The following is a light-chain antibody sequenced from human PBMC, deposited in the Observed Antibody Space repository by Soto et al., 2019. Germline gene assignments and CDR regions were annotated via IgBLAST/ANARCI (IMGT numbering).Light chain of an antibody. J-gene: IGLJ2*01. Sequence: QSALTQPRSVSGSPGQSVTISCTGTNNDVGGFNYVSWYQQHPGKAPKLIINDVSKRPSGVPDRFSGSKSGNTASLTISGLQAEDEADYYCCSYAGNYIFEVFGGGTQLTVL. V-gene: IGLV2-11*01. CDR3: CSYAGNYIFEV. CDR1: NNDVGGFNY. CDR2: DVS.